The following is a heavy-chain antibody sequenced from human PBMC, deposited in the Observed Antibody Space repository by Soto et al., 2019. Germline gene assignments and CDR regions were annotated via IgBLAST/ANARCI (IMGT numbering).Heavy chain of an antibody. CDR3: AREDIVVVPAAINYYYGMDV. Sequence: PGGSLRLSCAASGFTFGSYGMHWVRQAPGKGLEWVAVIWYDGSNKYYADSVKGRFTISRDNSKNTLYLQMNSLRAEDTAVYYCAREDIVVVPAAINYYYGMDVWGQGTTVTVSS. J-gene: IGHJ6*02. CDR1: GFTFGSYG. D-gene: IGHD2-2*02. V-gene: IGHV3-33*01. CDR2: IWYDGSNK.